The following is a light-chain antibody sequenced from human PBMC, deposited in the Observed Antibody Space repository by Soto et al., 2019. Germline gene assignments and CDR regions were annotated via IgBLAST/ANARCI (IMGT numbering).Light chain of an antibody. J-gene: IGKJ1*01. CDR3: QQYRT. V-gene: IGKV1-5*01. Sequence: DIQMTQSPSTLSASVGDRVTITCRASQIISSWLAWYQQKPGKAPKLLIYDASSLETGVPSRFSDSRSGTEFTLTISSLQPEDFATYYCQQYRTFGQGTKVDI. CDR1: QIISSW. CDR2: DAS.